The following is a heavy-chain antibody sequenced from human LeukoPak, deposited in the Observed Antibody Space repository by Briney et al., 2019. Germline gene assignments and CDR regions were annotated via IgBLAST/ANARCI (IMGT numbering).Heavy chain of an antibody. J-gene: IGHJ4*02. Sequence: ASVKVSCRASGYTFTDYYIHWVRQAPGQGLEWMGWISAYNGNTNYAQKLQGRVTMTTDTSTSTAYMELSSLRSEDPAVYYCARDPQYIAGAGIGGQGPLATVSS. CDR3: ARDPQYIAGAGI. CDR2: ISAYNGNT. D-gene: IGHD6-19*01. V-gene: IGHV1-18*01. CDR1: GYTFTDYY.